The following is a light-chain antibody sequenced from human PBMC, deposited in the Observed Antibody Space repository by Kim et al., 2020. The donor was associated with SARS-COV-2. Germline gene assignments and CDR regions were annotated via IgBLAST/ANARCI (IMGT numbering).Light chain of an antibody. CDR2: YDT. Sequence: GQTASITCGGTNIGSRSVHWYQQKPGQAPMMVISYDTARPSGIPERFSGSNSGNTATLTISRVEAGDEADYYCQVWDSGSVHPVVFGGGTQLTV. J-gene: IGLJ2*01. CDR3: QVWDSGSVHPVV. CDR1: NIGSRS. V-gene: IGLV3-21*04.